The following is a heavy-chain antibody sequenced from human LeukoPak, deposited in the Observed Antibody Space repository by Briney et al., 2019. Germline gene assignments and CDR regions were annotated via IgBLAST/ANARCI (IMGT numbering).Heavy chain of an antibody. CDR1: GGSISSYY. D-gene: IGHD2-15*01. J-gene: IGHJ4*02. Sequence: SETLSLTCTVSGGSISSYYWSWIRQPPGKGLEWIGYIYYSGSTNYNPSLKSRVTISVDTSKNQFSLKLSSVTAADTAVYYCARDGGAAKGFDYWGQGTLVTVSS. CDR3: ARDGGAAKGFDY. V-gene: IGHV4-59*12. CDR2: IYYSGST.